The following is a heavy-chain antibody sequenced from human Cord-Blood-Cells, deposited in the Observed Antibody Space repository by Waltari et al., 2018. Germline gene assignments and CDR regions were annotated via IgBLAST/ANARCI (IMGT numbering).Heavy chain of an antibody. V-gene: IGHV4-4*07. CDR3: ARDPLHPRGYSYGVDY. J-gene: IGHJ4*02. CDR1: GGSISSSY. D-gene: IGHD5-18*01. CDR2: IYTSGST. Sequence: QVQLQESGPGLVKPSETLSLTCTVSGGSISSSYWSWIRQPAGKGLEWIGRIYTSGSTNYNPSLKSRVTMSVDTSKNQFSLKLSSVTAADTAVYYCARDPLHPRGYSYGVDYWGQGTLVTVSS.